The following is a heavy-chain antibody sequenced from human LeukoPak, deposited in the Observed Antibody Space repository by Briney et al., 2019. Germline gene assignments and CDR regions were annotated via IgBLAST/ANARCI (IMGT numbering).Heavy chain of an antibody. Sequence: PGGSLRLSCAASGFTFSSYSMNWVRQAPGKGLEWVSYITYTSGTLYYAASVKGRFTISRDNAKNSLYLQMSSLRAEDTAVYYCARDLEVPGGKRPFDYWGQGTLVTVSS. V-gene: IGHV3-48*01. J-gene: IGHJ4*02. D-gene: IGHD4-23*01. CDR3: ARDLEVPGGKRPFDY. CDR2: ITYTSGTL. CDR1: GFTFSSYS.